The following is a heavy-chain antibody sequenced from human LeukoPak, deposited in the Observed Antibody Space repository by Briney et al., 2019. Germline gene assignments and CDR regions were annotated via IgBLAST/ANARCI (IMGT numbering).Heavy chain of an antibody. V-gene: IGHV3-53*01. CDR2: IGVTGST. Sequence: GGSLRLSCAASGFTVSTNYMTWVRQAPGKGLDWVSTIGVTGSTHYVDSVKGRFTVSRDNSKTTLYLQMNSLRAEDTAVYYCARDLGEGAYDWSRNYFDYWGQGTLVTVSS. J-gene: IGHJ4*02. CDR1: GFTVSTNY. D-gene: IGHD5-12*01. CDR3: ARDLGEGAYDWSRNYFDY.